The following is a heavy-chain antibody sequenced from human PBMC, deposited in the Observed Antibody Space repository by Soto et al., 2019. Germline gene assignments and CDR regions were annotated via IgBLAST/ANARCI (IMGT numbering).Heavy chain of an antibody. CDR1: GYSFASYW. V-gene: IGHV5-51*01. CDR2: IFPTDSTT. J-gene: IGHJ4*02. D-gene: IGHD2-2*03. Sequence: LKISCKGSGYSFASYWIGWVRQMPGKGLEWVGMIFPTDSTTTYSPSFQGQVTISADNSISTGYLQWSSLKASDTAMYYCARVVVGYCSSGHWPADLWGQGNLVTVSS. CDR3: ARVVVGYCSSGHWPADL.